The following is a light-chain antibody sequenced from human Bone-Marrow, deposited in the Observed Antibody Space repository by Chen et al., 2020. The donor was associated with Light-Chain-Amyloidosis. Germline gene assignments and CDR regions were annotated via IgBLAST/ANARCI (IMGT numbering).Light chain of an antibody. J-gene: IGKJ3*01. CDR2: WAS. CDR1: QSVLYSSNNKNY. Sequence: DLVMTQSPDSLAVSLGERATINCKSSQSVLYSSNNKNYLAWYQQKPGQLPKLLISWASTRESGVPDRFTGSGSGTDFTLTISSLQAEDVAVYYCQQYYSAPFTFGPGTKVNIK. CDR3: QQYYSAPFT. V-gene: IGKV4-1*01.